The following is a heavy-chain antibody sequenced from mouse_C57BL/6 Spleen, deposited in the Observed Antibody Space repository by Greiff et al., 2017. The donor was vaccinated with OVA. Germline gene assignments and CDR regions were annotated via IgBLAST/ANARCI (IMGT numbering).Heavy chain of an antibody. CDR2: IDPSDSYT. D-gene: IGHD3-3*01. CDR3: ARRGRVDY. Sequence: VQLQQSGAELVMPGASVKLSCKASGYTFTSYWMHWVKQRPGQGLEWIGEIDPSDSYTNYNQKFKGKSTLTVDKSSSTAYMQLSSLTSEDSAVYYCARRGRVDYWGQGTTLTVSS. V-gene: IGHV1-69*01. J-gene: IGHJ2*01. CDR1: GYTFTSYW.